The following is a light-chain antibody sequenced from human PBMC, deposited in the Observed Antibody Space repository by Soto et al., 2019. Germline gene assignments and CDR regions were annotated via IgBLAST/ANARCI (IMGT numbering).Light chain of an antibody. Sequence: QSVLTQPASVSGSPGQSITISCTGTSSDVGGYNYVSCYQQHPGKAPKLMIYDVSNRPSGVSNRFSGSKSGNTASLTISGLQAEDEADYYCSSYTSSSTFYVFGTGTKVT. V-gene: IGLV2-14*01. CDR2: DVS. CDR1: SSDVGGYNY. J-gene: IGLJ1*01. CDR3: SSYTSSSTFYV.